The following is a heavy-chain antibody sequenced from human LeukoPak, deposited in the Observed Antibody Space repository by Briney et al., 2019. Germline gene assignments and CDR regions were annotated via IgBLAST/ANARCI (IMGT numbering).Heavy chain of an antibody. CDR3: ASITSAYCGGDCYPEYNWFDP. CDR1: GGSISSYY. D-gene: IGHD2-21*02. Sequence: SETLSLTCTVSGGSISSYYWSWIRQPPGKGLEWIGYIYYSGSTNYNPSLKSRVTISVDTSKNQFSLKLSSVTAADTAVYYCASITSAYCGGDCYPEYNWFDPWGQGTLVTVSS. J-gene: IGHJ5*02. CDR2: IYYSGST. V-gene: IGHV4-59*08.